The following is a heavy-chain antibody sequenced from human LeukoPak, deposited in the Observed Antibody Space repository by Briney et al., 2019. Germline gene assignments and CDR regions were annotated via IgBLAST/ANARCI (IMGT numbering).Heavy chain of an antibody. CDR1: GFTFSSYA. V-gene: IGHV3-23*01. J-gene: IGHJ6*02. D-gene: IGHD6-13*01. CDR3: ANLRAAAGNFYYGMDV. CDR2: ISGSGGST. Sequence: GSLRLSCAASGFTFSSYAMSWVRQAPGKGLEWVSAISGSGGSTYYADSVKGRFTISRDNSKNTLYLQMNSLRAEDTAVYYCANLRAAAGNFYYGMDVWGQGTTVTVSS.